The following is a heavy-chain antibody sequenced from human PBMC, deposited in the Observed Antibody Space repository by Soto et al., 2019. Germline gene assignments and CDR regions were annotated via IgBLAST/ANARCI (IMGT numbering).Heavy chain of an antibody. CDR2: IYHSGST. CDR3: ASCSLEQVFEFDY. CDR1: GGSISSSNW. V-gene: IGHV4-4*02. Sequence: QVQLQESGPGLVKPSGTLSLTCAVSGGSISSSNWCSWVRQPPGKGLEWIGEIYHSGSTNYNPSLKSRGTISVDKSKNQFSLKLSSVTAADTAVYYCASCSLEQVFEFDYWGQGTLVTVSS. J-gene: IGHJ4*02. D-gene: IGHD1-1*01.